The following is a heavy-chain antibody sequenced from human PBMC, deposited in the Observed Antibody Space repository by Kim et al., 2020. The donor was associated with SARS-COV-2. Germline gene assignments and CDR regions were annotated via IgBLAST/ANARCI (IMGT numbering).Heavy chain of an antibody. CDR3: ARHKGQWLTGVDGADWYYYYGMDV. CDR2: IYPGDSDT. Sequence: GESLKISCKGSGYSFTSYWIGWVRQMPGKGLEWMGIIYPGDSDTRYSPSFQGQVTISADKSISTAYLQWSSLKASDTAMYYCARHKGQWLTGVDGADWYYYYGMDVWGQGTTVTVSS. V-gene: IGHV5-51*01. CDR1: GYSFTSYW. D-gene: IGHD6-19*01. J-gene: IGHJ6*02.